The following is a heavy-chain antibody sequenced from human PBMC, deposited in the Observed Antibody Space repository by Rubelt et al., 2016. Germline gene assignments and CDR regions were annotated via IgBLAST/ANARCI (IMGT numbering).Heavy chain of an antibody. Sequence: QVQLQQWGAGLFKPSETLSLTCAVYGESVSGYYWSWIRQPPGKGLEWIGEISHSGSTSHNPSLKSRVTISVDTSKNQFSLKLGSVTAADTAGYYCAGGNVVGILDGFEIWGQGTTVTVSS. CDR1: GESVSGYY. V-gene: IGHV4-34*02. CDR3: AGGNVVGILDGFEI. D-gene: IGHD2-21*01. CDR2: ISHSGST. J-gene: IGHJ3*02.